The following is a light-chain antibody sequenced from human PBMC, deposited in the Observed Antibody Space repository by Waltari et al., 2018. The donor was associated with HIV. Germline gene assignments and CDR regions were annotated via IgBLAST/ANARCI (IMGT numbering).Light chain of an antibody. J-gene: IGLJ1*01. V-gene: IGLV2-14*03. Sequence: QSALPQPASVSGSPGQSITISCTGTSNDVGSSKYVSWHQQHPGDAPHLIIHDVSGPPSGISNRFSGSKSGNTASLTISGLHTEDDADYYCSSDTSSSTYVFGTGTRVTVL. CDR1: SNDVGSSKY. CDR3: SSDTSSSTYV. CDR2: DVS.